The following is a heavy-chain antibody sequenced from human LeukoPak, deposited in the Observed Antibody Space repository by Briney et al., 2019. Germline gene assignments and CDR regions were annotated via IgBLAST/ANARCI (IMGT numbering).Heavy chain of an antibody. D-gene: IGHD4-11*01. CDR2: INPNSGGI. CDR3: AREVRGDGFDI. CDR1: GYTFTDYY. V-gene: IGHV1-2*02. Sequence: ASVKVSCKASGYTFTDYYMHWVRQAPGQGLEWMGWINPNSGGINDAQKFQGRVTMTRDMSISTAYMELRRLRSDDTAVYYCAREVRGDGFDIWGQGTMVTVS. J-gene: IGHJ3*02.